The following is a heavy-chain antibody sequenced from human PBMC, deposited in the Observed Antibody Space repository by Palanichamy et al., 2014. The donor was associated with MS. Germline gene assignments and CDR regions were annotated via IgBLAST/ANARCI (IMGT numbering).Heavy chain of an antibody. J-gene: IGHJ4*02. CDR1: GISLSARGVG. CDR3: AHGRYLDGAIDY. D-gene: IGHD3-16*02. CDR2: IYWNDDK. Sequence: QITLKESGPTLVRPTQTPTLTCTFSGISLSARGVGVGWIRQPPGKAMEWLSLIYWNDDKRYSPSLKSRLTITKDSSKNEMVLTMTNMDPEDTATYFCAHGRYLDGAIDYWGQGTLVTVSS. V-gene: IGHV2-5*01.